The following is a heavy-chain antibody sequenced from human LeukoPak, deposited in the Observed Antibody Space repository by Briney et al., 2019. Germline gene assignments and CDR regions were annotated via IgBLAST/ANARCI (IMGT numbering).Heavy chain of an antibody. V-gene: IGHV3-74*01. CDR2: VDADGSTT. CDR3: ARGFDGYPFGWWFDP. CDR1: GFTFSTYW. J-gene: IGHJ5*02. Sequence: GASLRLSCVVSGFTFSTYWMHWVRQAPGKGLVWGSRVDADGSTTIYADSVKGRFTISRDNGINTVYLQMNSLRAEDTAVYYCARGFDGYPFGWWFDPWGQGTLVTVSS. D-gene: IGHD5-24*01.